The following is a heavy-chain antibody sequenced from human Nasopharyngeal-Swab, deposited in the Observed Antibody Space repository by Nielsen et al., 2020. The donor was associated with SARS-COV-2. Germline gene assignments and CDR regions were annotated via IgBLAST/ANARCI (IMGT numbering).Heavy chain of an antibody. J-gene: IGHJ4*02. CDR1: GFTFSSFG. CDR3: AREEELGTAYYFDY. D-gene: IGHD1-14*01. Sequence: GGSLRLSCAASGFTFSSFGMHWVRRAPGKGLEWVAFIAHDASNEYYGDSVKGRFSISRDSSKNTLYLQMNSLRAEDTAVYYCAREEELGTAYYFDYWGQGTLVTVSS. CDR2: IAHDASNE. V-gene: IGHV3-30*03.